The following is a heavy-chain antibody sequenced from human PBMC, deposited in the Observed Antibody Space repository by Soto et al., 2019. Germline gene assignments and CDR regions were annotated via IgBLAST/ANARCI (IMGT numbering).Heavy chain of an antibody. CDR2: IDPIDSHT. V-gene: IGHV5-10-1*01. CDR3: ARRYCSSATCPRNYYGMDV. Sequence: GESLKISCKGSGYSFTNYWISWVRQMPGKGLEWMGRIDPIDSHTTYSPSFQGHVTISTDKSINTAYLQWSSLKASDTAMYYCARRYCSSATCPRNYYGMDVWGQGTTVTVSS. J-gene: IGHJ6*02. CDR1: GYSFTNYW. D-gene: IGHD2-2*01.